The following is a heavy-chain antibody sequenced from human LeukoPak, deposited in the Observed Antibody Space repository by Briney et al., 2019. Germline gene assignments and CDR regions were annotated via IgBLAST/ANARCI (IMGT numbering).Heavy chain of an antibody. V-gene: IGHV1-69*04. CDR2: IILILGIS. CDR1: GCTFTSYA. J-gene: IGHJ4*02. D-gene: IGHD6-13*01. CDR3: ARERGRPYSSSWQKLFCDY. Sequence: SVKVSCKASGCTFTSYAISWVRQAPAQGLEWMGRIILILGISNYEQKFQGRVTITADKYTSTAYMELSSLRSEDTAVYYCARERGRPYSSSWQKLFCDYWGQETRVRVSS.